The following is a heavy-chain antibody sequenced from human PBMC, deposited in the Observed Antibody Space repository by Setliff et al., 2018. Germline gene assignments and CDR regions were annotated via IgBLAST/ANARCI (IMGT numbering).Heavy chain of an antibody. V-gene: IGHV4-61*01. Sequence: SETLSLTCTVSGGSISGASIRSYYWSWIRQPPGKGLEFIGYVYYNGAAKYDPSLKSRVTMSVDTSKTQFSLKLNSMTTADTAVYYCARGGTYRYFDYWGQGTPVTVS. CDR2: VYYNGAA. J-gene: IGHJ4*02. CDR1: GGSISGASIRSYY. CDR3: ARGGTYRYFDY.